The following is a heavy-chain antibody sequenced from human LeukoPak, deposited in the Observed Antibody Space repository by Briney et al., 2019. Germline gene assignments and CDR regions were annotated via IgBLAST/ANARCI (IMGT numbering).Heavy chain of an antibody. V-gene: IGHV3-30*18. Sequence: GRSLRLSCAASGFTFSSYGMHWVCQAPGKGLEWVAVISYDGSNKYYADSVKGRFTISRDNSKNTLYLQMNSLRAEDTAVYYCAKDRAVAARDYYYGMDVWGQGTTVTVSS. CDR1: GFTFSSYG. CDR3: AKDRAVAARDYYYGMDV. CDR2: ISYDGSNK. D-gene: IGHD6-19*01. J-gene: IGHJ6*02.